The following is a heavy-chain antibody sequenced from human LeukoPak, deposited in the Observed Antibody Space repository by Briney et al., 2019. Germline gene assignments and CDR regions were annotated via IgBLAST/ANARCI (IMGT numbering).Heavy chain of an antibody. D-gene: IGHD6-19*01. CDR3: ARGVPSGVDYFDY. V-gene: IGHV3-7*01. CDR2: IKQDGSEK. CDR1: GFTFSSYW. J-gene: IGHJ4*02. Sequence: GGSLRLSCAASGFTFSSYWMSWVRQAPGKGLEWVANIKQDGSEKYYVDSVKGRFTISRDNAKNSLLLQMSSLRAEDTAVYFCARGVPSGVDYFDYWGQGTLVTVSS.